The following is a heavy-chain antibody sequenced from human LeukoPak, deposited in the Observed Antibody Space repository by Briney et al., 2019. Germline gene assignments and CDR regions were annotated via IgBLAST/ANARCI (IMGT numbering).Heavy chain of an antibody. Sequence: PGGSLRLSCAASGFTFSSYAMSWVRQAPGKGLEWVAFIRYDGSNKYYADSVKGRFTISRDNAKNSLYLQMNSLRAEDTAVYYCARVDGYNRPGYYGMDVWGQGTTVTVSS. CDR3: ARVDGYNRPGYYGMDV. V-gene: IGHV3-30*02. CDR2: IRYDGSNK. J-gene: IGHJ6*02. D-gene: IGHD5-24*01. CDR1: GFTFSSYA.